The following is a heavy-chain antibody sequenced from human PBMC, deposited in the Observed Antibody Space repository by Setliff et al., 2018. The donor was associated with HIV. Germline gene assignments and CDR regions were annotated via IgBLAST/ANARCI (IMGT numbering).Heavy chain of an antibody. V-gene: IGHV4-39*01. Sequence: SETLSLTCNVSGGSISSSSFYWGWIRQPPGKGLEWIGSIYYSGSTYYNSSLKSRVTISVDTSKNQFSLKLSSVTAADTAVYYCARRNVVVPAALDYWGQGTLVTVSS. CDR1: GGSISSSSFY. D-gene: IGHD2-2*01. J-gene: IGHJ4*02. CDR3: ARRNVVVPAALDY. CDR2: IYYSGST.